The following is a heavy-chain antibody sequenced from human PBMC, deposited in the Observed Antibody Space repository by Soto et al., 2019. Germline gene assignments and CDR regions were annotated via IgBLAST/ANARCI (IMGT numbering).Heavy chain of an antibody. D-gene: IGHD3-9*01. CDR2: IGGSGMSA. CDR1: GFTFSDYW. CDR3: ARGNVGYYDILTGYSSGHFDY. Sequence: GGSLRLSCAASGFTFSDYWMNWVRQAPGKGLEWVSSIGGSGMSAYYVDSVKGRFTISRDNSRNTLYLQMNSLRAEDTAVYYCARGNVGYYDILTGYSSGHFDYWGQGTLVTVSS. J-gene: IGHJ4*02. V-gene: IGHV3-23*01.